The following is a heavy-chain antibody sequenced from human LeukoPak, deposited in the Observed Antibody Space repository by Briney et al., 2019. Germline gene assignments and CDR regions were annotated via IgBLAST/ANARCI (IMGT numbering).Heavy chain of an antibody. D-gene: IGHD2-15*01. CDR2: IDWDDDK. CDR1: GFSVTTSKMC. Sequence: SGPTLVNPTQTLTLTCTVSGFSVTTSKMCVSWIRQTPGKALEWLARIDWDDDKHFNTSLKTRLTISKDTSKNHVVLTMTNMDPADTATYYCARTIGYCIGGSCYYFDYWGQGILVTASS. J-gene: IGHJ4*02. V-gene: IGHV2-70*11. CDR3: ARTIGYCIGGSCYYFDY.